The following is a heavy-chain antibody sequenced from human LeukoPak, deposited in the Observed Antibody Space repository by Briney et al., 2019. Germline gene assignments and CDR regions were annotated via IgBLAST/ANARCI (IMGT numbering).Heavy chain of an antibody. J-gene: IGHJ4*02. V-gene: IGHV3-23*01. Sequence: PGGSLRLSCAASGFTFSSYWMSWVRQAPGKGLEWVSAISGSGGSTYYADSVKGRFTISRDNSKNTLYLQMNSLRAEDTAVYYCAKDGPSSGWSHLDYWGQGSLVTVSS. CDR1: GFTFSSYW. CDR2: ISGSGGST. CDR3: AKDGPSSGWSHLDY. D-gene: IGHD6-19*01.